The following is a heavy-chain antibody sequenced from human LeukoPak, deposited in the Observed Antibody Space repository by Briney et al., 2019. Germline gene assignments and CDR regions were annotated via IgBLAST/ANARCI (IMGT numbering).Heavy chain of an antibody. CDR3: ARGVAVAGEFDY. V-gene: IGHV3-66*01. CDR2: IYSGGST. Sequence: GGSLRLSCAASGFTVSSNYMSLVRQAPGKGLEWVSVIYSGGSTYYADSVKGRFTISRDNSKNTLYLQMNSLRAEDTAVYYCARGVAVAGEFDYWGQGTLVTVSS. CDR1: GFTVSSNY. J-gene: IGHJ4*02. D-gene: IGHD6-19*01.